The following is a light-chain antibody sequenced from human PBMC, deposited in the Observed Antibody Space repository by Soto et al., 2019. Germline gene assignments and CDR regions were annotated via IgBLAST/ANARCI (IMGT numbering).Light chain of an antibody. V-gene: IGKV3-11*01. CDR2: DAS. J-gene: IGKJ5*01. CDR3: QHRSNGSPYA. CDR1: ESVSSY. Sequence: IVLTHFPASPTVSPDARSTLSFMSSESVSSYLAWYQQKPGQAPRLLIYDASNRATGIPARFSGSGSGTDFTITMSSRVHEEFVGYYSQHRSNGSPYAFGQGMGLDVK.